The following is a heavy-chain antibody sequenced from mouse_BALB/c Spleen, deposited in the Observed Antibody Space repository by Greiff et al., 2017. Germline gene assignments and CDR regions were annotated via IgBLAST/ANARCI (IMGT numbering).Heavy chain of an antibody. J-gene: IGHJ3*01. CDR2: IYPSDSYT. V-gene: IGHV1-69*02. CDR3: TSGLSFAY. CDR1: GYTFTSYW. D-gene: IGHD3-1*01. Sequence: VQLQQSGAELVRPGASVKLSCKASGYTFTSYWINWVKQRPGQGLEWIGNIYPSDSYTNYNQKFKDKATLTVDKSSSTAYMQLSSPTSEDSAVYYCTSGLSFAYWGQGTLVTVSA.